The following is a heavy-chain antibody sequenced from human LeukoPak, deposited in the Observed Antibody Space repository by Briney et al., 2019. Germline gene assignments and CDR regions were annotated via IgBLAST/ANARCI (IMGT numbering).Heavy chain of an antibody. CDR2: IKQDGSEI. J-gene: IGHJ4*02. D-gene: IGHD3-10*01. V-gene: IGHV3-7*04. CDR1: GFNFNSYW. Sequence: SGGSLRLSCAASGFNFNSYWMSWVRQAPGKGLECVANIKQDGSEIYFVDSVKGRFTISRDNAKSSLYLQVNSLRGEDTAVYYCARARYGSGGYFFDFWGQGTLVTVSS. CDR3: ARARYGSGGYFFDF.